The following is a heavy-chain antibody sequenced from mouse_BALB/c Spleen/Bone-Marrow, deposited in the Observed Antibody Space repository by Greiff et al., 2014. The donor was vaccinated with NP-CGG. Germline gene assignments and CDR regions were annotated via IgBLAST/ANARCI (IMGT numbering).Heavy chain of an antibody. CDR2: IYPGNSDT. V-gene: IGHV1-5*01. CDR3: TRSWDRYYFDY. D-gene: IGHD3-3*01. J-gene: IGHJ2*01. CDR1: GYTFTSYW. Sequence: VQLKQSGTVLARPGASVKMSCKAFGYTFTSYWMHWVKQRPGQGLEWIGAIYPGNSDTSYNQKFKGKAKLTAVTSTSTAYMELSSLTNEDSAVYYCTRSWDRYYFDYWGQGTTLTVSS.